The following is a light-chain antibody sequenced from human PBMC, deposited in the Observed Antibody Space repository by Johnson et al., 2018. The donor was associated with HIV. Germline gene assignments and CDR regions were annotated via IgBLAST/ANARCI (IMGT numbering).Light chain of an antibody. CDR1: SSNIGNSY. Sequence: QAVLTQPPSVSAAPGQKVTISCSGSSSNIGNSYVSWYQQLPGTAPKLLIYENNKRPSGIADRFSASKSGTSATLDITGLQTGDEADYYCGAWDSGLTAHFVFGSGTTITVL. CDR2: ENN. CDR3: GAWDSGLTAHFV. V-gene: IGLV1-51*02. J-gene: IGLJ1*01.